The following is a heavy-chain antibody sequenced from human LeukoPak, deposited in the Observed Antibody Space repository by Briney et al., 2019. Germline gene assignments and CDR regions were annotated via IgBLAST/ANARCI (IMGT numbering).Heavy chain of an antibody. D-gene: IGHD3-10*01. CDR1: GYTFTGYY. J-gene: IGHJ4*02. Sequence: ASVKVSCKASGYTFTGYYMHWVRQAPGQGLEWMGRINPNSGGTNYAQKFQGRVTMTRDTSISTAYMELSRLRSDDTAVYYCAREVRSWFRELFMDYFDYWGQGTLVTVSS. CDR3: AREVRSWFRELFMDYFDY. CDR2: INPNSGGT. V-gene: IGHV1-2*06.